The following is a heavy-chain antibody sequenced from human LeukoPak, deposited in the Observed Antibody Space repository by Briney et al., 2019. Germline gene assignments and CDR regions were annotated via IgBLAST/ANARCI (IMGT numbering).Heavy chain of an antibody. CDR3: ARDREFFGELLPIYYYYYMDV. CDR1: GYTFTGYY. D-gene: IGHD3-10*01. J-gene: IGHJ6*03. CDR2: INPNSGGT. V-gene: IGHV1-2*02. Sequence: GASVKVSCKASGYTFTGYYMHWVRQAPGQGLEWMGWINPNSGGTNYAQKFQGRVTMTRDTSISTAYMELSSLRSEDTAVYYCARDREFFGELLPIYYYYYMDVWGKGTTVTVSS.